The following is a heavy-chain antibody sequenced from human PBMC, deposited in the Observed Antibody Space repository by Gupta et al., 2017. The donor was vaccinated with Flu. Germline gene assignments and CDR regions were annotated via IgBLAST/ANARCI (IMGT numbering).Heavy chain of an antibody. V-gene: IGHV5-10-1*01. D-gene: IGHD2-2*01. J-gene: IGHJ6*02. CDR3: AGGVVVVPAAMYYYYGMDV. CDR1: GYSFTSYW. CDR2: IDPSDSYT. Sequence: EVQLVQSGAEVKKPAESLRISWKGSGYSFTSYWISWVRQMPGKGLEWMGRIDPSDSYTNYSPSFQGHVTISADKSISTAYLQWSSLKASDTAMYYCAGGVVVVPAAMYYYYGMDVWGQGTTVTVSS.